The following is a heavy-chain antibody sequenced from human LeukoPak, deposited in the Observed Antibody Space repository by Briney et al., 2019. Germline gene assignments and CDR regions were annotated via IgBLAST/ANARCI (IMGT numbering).Heavy chain of an antibody. CDR2: IYYSGST. CDR1: GGSISSSSYY. CDR3: ARHSYYDSSPDY. J-gene: IGHJ4*02. V-gene: IGHV4-39*01. Sequence: PSGTLSLTCAVSGGSISSSSYYWGWIRQPPGKGLEWIGSIYYSGSTYYNPSLKSRVTISVDTSKNQFSLKLSSVTAADTAVYYCARHSYYDSSPDYWGQGTLVTVSS. D-gene: IGHD3-22*01.